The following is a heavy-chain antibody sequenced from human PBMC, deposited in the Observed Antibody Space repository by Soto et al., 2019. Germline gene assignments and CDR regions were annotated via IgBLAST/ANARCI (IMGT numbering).Heavy chain of an antibody. V-gene: IGHV3-49*04. CDR2: IRSKAYGGTT. D-gene: IGHD3-22*01. Sequence: LRLSCTASGFTFGDYAMTWVRQAPGKGLEWVGFIRSKAYGGTTEYAASVKGRFTISRDDSKSIAYLQMNSLKTEDTAVYYCTRDKWEDSSSYWYWGQGTLVTVSS. CDR1: GFTFGDYA. J-gene: IGHJ4*02. CDR3: TRDKWEDSSSYWY.